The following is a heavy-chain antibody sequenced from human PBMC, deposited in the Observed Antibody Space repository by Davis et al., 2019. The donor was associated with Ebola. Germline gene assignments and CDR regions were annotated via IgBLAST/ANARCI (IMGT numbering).Heavy chain of an antibody. D-gene: IGHD3-22*01. J-gene: IGHJ4*02. Sequence: MLSETLSLTCAVYGGSFSGYYWSWIRQPPGKGLEWIGEINHSGSTNYNPSLKSRVTISVDTSKNQFSLKLSSVTAADTAVYYCARTGLYYDSSGYFDYWGQGTLVTVSS. V-gene: IGHV4-34*01. CDR2: INHSGST. CDR1: GGSFSGYY. CDR3: ARTGLYYDSSGYFDY.